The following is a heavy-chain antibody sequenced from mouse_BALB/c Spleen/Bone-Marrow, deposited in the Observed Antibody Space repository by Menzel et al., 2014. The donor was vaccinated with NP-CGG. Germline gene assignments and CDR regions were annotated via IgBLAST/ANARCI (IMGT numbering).Heavy chain of an antibody. CDR3: AREVLRDYFDY. Sequence: EVQGVESGGGLVKPGGSLKLSCAASGFAFSSYDMSWVRQTPAKRLEWVAYISSGGGSTYYPDTVKGRFTISRDNAKNTLYLQMSSLKSEDTAMYYCAREVLRDYFDYWGQGTPLTVSS. CDR1: GFAFSSYD. CDR2: ISSGGGST. V-gene: IGHV5-12-1*01. D-gene: IGHD1-1*01. J-gene: IGHJ2*01.